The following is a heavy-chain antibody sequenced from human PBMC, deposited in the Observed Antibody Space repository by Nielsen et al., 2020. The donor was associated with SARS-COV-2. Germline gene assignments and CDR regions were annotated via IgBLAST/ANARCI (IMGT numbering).Heavy chain of an antibody. CDR3: ARGARWVDY. J-gene: IGHJ4*02. D-gene: IGHD1-26*01. V-gene: IGHV3-21*01. Sequence: GSLRLSCAASGFTFNSYGMNWVRQAPGKGLEWVSSISSSSSYIFYADSLKGRFTISRDNAKNSLYLQMNSLRAEDTAVYYCARGARWVDYWGQGTLVTVSS. CDR1: GFTFNSYG. CDR2: ISSSSSYI.